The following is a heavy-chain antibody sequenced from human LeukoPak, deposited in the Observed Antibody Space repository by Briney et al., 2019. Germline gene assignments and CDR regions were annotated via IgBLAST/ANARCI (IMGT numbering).Heavy chain of an antibody. J-gene: IGHJ5*02. V-gene: IGHV3-23*01. D-gene: IGHD5-18*01. CDR3: GEGWRAMTCFVSWFDA. Sequence: AGGSLRLSCAASGFTFSSYAMSWVRQAPGKGLEWVSSISGSGGSTYYADSVKGRFTITRDNSKNSLYLQMNILRAEDTAVYYFGEGWRAMTCFVSWFDAWGQGTLVTVSS. CDR1: GFTFSSYA. CDR2: ISGSGGST.